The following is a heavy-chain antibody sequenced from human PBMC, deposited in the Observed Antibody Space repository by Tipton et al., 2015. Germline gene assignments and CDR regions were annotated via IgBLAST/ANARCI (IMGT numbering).Heavy chain of an antibody. D-gene: IGHD1-14*01. J-gene: IGHJ3*02. CDR1: GGSVSSSNW. Sequence: TLSLTCTVSGGSVSSSNWWSWVRQPPGKGLEWIGEIYHSGSTSYNPSLESRVTISLDTSKNQFSLKLTSVTAAGAAVYYCARDDHQVNAFDIWGQGTMVTVSS. CDR3: ARDDHQVNAFDI. CDR2: IYHSGST. V-gene: IGHV4-4*02.